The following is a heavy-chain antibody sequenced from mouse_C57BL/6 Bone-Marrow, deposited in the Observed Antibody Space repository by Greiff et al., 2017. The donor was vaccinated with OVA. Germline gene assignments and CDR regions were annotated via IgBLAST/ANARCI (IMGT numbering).Heavy chain of an antibody. J-gene: IGHJ1*03. D-gene: IGHD2-12*01. CDR1: GFTFSSYA. CDR2: ISDGGSYT. V-gene: IGHV5-4*01. CDR3: ARDYDSPYGYGWYFDV. Sequence: EVKLMESGGGLVKPGGSLKLPCAASGFTFSSYAMSWVRQTPEKRLEWVATISDGGSYTYYPDNVKGRFTISRDNAKNNLYLQMSHLKSEDTAMYYCARDYDSPYGYGWYFDVWGTGTTVTVSS.